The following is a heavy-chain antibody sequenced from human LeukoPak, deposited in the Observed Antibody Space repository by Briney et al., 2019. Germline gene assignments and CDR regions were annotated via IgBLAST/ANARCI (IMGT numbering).Heavy chain of an antibody. D-gene: IGHD3-3*01. CDR3: ARVGYDFWSGSLTGYFDY. CDR1: GFTFSSYW. V-gene: IGHV3-7*01. J-gene: IGHJ4*02. Sequence: PGGSLRLSCAASGFTFSSYWMSWVRQAPGKGLEWVANIKQDGSEKYYVDSVKGRFTISRDNAKNSLYLQTNSLRAEDTAVYYCARVGYDFWSGSLTGYFDYWGQGTLVTVSS. CDR2: IKQDGSEK.